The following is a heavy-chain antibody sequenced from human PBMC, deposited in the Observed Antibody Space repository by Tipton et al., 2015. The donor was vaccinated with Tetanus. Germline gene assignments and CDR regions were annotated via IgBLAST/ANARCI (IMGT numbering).Heavy chain of an antibody. CDR2: ITPIFGTA. J-gene: IGHJ4*02. CDR3: ARESASRNFYFDY. CDR1: GYSFTSYG. Sequence: QSGAEVKKPGASVKVSCTANGYSFTSYGINWVRQAPGQGLEWMGGITPIFGTATYAQKFQGRVTITADESANTAYMELSSLRSEDTAIYYCARESASRNFYFDYWGQGTLVTVSS. D-gene: IGHD1-14*01. V-gene: IGHV1-69*13.